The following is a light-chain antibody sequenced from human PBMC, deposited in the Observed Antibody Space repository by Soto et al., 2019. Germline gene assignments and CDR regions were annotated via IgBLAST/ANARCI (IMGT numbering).Light chain of an antibody. CDR2: SQD. CDR3: DSWEDSLTGWV. V-gene: IGLV1-47*02. J-gene: IGLJ3*02. Sequence: QSVLTQPPSASGTPGQRVTISCSGSDSNIGSNHVYWYQQVPGTAPKFLIDSQDQRPSGVPDRFSGSKSGTSASLAISGLRSEDEADYYCDSWEDSLTGWVFGGGTKVTVL. CDR1: DSNIGSNH.